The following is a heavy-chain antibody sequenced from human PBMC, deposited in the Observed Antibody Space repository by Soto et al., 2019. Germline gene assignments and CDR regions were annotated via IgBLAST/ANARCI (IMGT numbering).Heavy chain of an antibody. CDR2: IYYSGST. V-gene: IGHV4-39*01. CDR3: ARQKRGSGNNYGMDV. D-gene: IGHD3-10*01. CDR1: GGSISSSSYY. J-gene: IGHJ6*02. Sequence: ASETLSLTCTVSGGSISSSSYYWGWIRQPPGKGLEWIGSIYYSGSTYYNPSLKSRVTISVDTSKNQFSLKLSSVTAADTAVYYCARQKRGSGNNYGMDVWGQGTTVT.